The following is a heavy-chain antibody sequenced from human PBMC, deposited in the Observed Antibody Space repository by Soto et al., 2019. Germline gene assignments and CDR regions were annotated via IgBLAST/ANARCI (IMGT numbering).Heavy chain of an antibody. V-gene: IGHV3-74*01. CDR1: GFTFRNYW. D-gene: IGHD3-16*01. Sequence: EVQLVESGGGLVQPGGSLRLSCAASGFTFRNYWMHWVRQAPGKGLVWVSRVNSDGDTTYYADSVKGRFTISRDNSKNTLHLQMNSLGAEDTAVYYCASNYAYAEGYYFYGIDVSGQGTTVTVAS. J-gene: IGHJ6*02. CDR2: VNSDGDTT. CDR3: ASNYAYAEGYYFYGIDV.